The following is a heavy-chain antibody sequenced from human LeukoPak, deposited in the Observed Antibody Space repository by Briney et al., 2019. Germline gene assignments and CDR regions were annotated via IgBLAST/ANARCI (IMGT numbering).Heavy chain of an antibody. Sequence: ASETLSLTCTVPGGSISSYYWSWIRQPAGKGLEWIGRIYTSGSTNYNPSLKSRVTMSIDTSKNQFSLNLTSVTAADTAVYYCAREPTQPSRWFAPWGKGTLVTVSS. CDR3: AREPTQPSRWFAP. D-gene: IGHD2-2*01. V-gene: IGHV4-4*07. J-gene: IGHJ5*02. CDR2: IYTSGST. CDR1: GGSISSYY.